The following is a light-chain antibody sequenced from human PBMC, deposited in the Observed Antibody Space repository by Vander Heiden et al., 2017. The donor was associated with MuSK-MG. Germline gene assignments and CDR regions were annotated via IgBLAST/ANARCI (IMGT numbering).Light chain of an antibody. Sequence: QSALTQPASVSGSPGQSITISCIGTYSDVGAFNFVSWYQQHPGKVPKLLIFEVTKRPSGVPSRFSGSKSGHTASLTISGLQAEDESDYYCSSYTRTHTVVFGGGTKLTVL. CDR1: YSDVGAFNF. V-gene: IGLV2-14*03. CDR2: EVT. CDR3: SSYTRTHTVV. J-gene: IGLJ2*01.